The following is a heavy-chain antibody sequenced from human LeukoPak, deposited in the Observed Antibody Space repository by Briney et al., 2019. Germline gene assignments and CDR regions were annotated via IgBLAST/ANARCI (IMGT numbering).Heavy chain of an antibody. CDR2: ISNNGGNT. V-gene: IGHV3-64D*06. J-gene: IGHJ4*02. CDR1: GFTFSNYA. D-gene: IGHD6-13*01. CDR3: VKASGSWYGYFEY. Sequence: PGGSLRLSCSASGFTFSNYAIHWDRQAPGKGLEYVSTISNNGGNTNYADSVKGRFTISRDNSKNTVYLQMSSLRAEDTAVYYCVKASGSWYGYFEYWGRGTLVTVSS.